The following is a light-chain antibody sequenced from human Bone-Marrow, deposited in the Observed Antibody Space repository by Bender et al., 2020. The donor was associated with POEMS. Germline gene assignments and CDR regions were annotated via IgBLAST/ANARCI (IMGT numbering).Light chain of an antibody. CDR2: EVS. CDR1: SSDVGSYDL. J-gene: IGLJ1*01. Sequence: QSALTQPASVSGSPGQSITISCTGTSSDVGSYDLVSWYQQRPGGAPQLLINEVSRRPSGVPDRFSGSKNGNTASLTVSGLQAEDEADYYCASYAGSNTYVFGTGTKVTVL. V-gene: IGLV2-23*02. CDR3: ASYAGSNTYV.